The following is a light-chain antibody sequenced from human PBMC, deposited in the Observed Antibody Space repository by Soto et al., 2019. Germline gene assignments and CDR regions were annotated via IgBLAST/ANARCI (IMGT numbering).Light chain of an antibody. Sequence: EVILPPHPATLSLSPGDRATLSCRASQDIGSHLTWYQHKYGQSPRLLIYDASIRATGIPARFSGSGSGTDFTLTISSLEPEDFAIYYCLQRRSWPLTFGQGTRLEI. CDR3: LQRRSWPLT. CDR2: DAS. CDR1: QDIGSH. J-gene: IGKJ5*01. V-gene: IGKV3-11*01.